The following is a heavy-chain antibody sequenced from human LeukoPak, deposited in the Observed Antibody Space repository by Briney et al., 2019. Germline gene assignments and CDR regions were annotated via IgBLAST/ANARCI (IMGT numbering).Heavy chain of an antibody. CDR1: GFTFSSYW. CDR2: INSDGSST. D-gene: IGHD3-3*01. CDR3: AKIGRSYDFWTGYYEEEVDYMDV. Sequence: QTGGSLRLSCVASGFTFSSYWMHWVRQAPGKGLVWVSRINSDGSSTSYADSVKGRFTISRDNSKNTLYLQMNSLRAEDTAVYYCAKIGRSYDFWTGYYEEEVDYMDVWGKGTTVTVSS. V-gene: IGHV3-74*01. J-gene: IGHJ6*03.